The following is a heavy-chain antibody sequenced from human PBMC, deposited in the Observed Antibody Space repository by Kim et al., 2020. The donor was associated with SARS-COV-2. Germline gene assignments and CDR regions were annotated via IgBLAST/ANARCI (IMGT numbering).Heavy chain of an antibody. D-gene: IGHD2-15*01. V-gene: IGHV3-30*01. CDR3: AREAETRPYYYYGMDV. J-gene: IGHJ6*02. Sequence: VKGRFTNSKDKSKDTLYLQRNSLRAEDTAVYYCAREAETRPYYYYGMDVWGQGTTVTVSS.